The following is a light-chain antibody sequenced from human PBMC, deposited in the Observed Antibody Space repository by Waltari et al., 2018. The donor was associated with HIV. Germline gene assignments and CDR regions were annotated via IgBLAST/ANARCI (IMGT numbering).Light chain of an antibody. CDR3: SSYSSTSAVL. CDR1: SGDVGVSNY. CDR2: DVS. Sequence: QSALTQPASVSGSPGQSITISCTGTSGDVGVSNYVSWYQHHPDKAPKLMIYDVSERPSGVSNRFSGSKSGSTAYLTISGLQAEDDSHYYCSSYSSTSAVLFGGGTKLTVL. J-gene: IGLJ2*01. V-gene: IGLV2-14*03.